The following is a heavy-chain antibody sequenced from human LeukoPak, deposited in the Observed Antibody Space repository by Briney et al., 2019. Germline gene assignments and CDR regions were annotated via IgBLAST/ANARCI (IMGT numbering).Heavy chain of an antibody. D-gene: IGHD3-10*01. CDR3: AKDCITTVRDRYDAFDI. CDR2: ISGSGGST. Sequence: GGSLRLSCAASGFTFSSYAMSWVRQAPGKGLEWVSSISGSGGSTYYADSVKGRFTISRDNSKNTLYLQMNSLRAEDTAVYYCAKDCITTVRDRYDAFDIWGQGTMVTVSS. J-gene: IGHJ3*02. CDR1: GFTFSSYA. V-gene: IGHV3-23*01.